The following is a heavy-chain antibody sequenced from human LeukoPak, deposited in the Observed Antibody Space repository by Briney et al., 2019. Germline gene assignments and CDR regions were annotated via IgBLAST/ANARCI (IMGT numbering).Heavy chain of an antibody. CDR3: ARGPIAVAPPLDP. CDR2: ISSSSSYI. J-gene: IGHJ5*02. V-gene: IGHV3-21*01. D-gene: IGHD6-19*01. CDR1: GFTFSSYS. Sequence: GGSLRLSCAASGFTFSSYSMNWVRQAPGKGLEWVSSISSSSSYIYYADSVKGRFTISRDNAKNSLYLQMNSLRAEDTAVYYCARGPIAVAPPLDPWGQGTLVTVSS.